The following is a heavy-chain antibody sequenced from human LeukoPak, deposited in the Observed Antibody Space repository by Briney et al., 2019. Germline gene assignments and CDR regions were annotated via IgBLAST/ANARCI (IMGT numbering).Heavy chain of an antibody. CDR2: IWYDGSNK. CDR3: ARDEVRLWESNDAFDI. CDR1: GFTFSSYG. J-gene: IGHJ3*02. Sequence: GRSLRLSCAASGFTFSSYGMHWVRQAPGKGLEWVADIWYDGSNKYYADSVKGRFTISRDNPKNTLYLQMNSLRAKDTAVYYCARDEVRLWESNDAFDIWGQGTMVTVSS. V-gene: IGHV3-33*01. D-gene: IGHD3-16*01.